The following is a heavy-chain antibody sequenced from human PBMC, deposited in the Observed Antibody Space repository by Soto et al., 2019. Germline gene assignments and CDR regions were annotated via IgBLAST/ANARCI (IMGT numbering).Heavy chain of an antibody. CDR1: VFTFSSYG. D-gene: IGHD1-26*01. Sequence: PWWSLRLSCSASVFTFSSYGMHWFRQAPGKGLEWVAVIWYDGSNKYYADSVKGRFTISRDNSKNTLYLQMNSLRAEDTAVYYCARVGYSGSYGYYFDYWGQGTLVTVSS. CDR2: IWYDGSNK. CDR3: ARVGYSGSYGYYFDY. J-gene: IGHJ4*02. V-gene: IGHV3-33*01.